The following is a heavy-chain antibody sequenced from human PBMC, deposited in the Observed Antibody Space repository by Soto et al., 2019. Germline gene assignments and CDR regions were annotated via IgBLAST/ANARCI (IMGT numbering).Heavy chain of an antibody. V-gene: IGHV3-48*01. CDR1: GFTFSGYS. J-gene: IGHJ4*02. CDR3: ARRYCSGTSCDSLDS. D-gene: IGHD2-15*01. Sequence: GGSLRLSCAASGFTFSGYSMNWVRQAPGKGLDWVSYISGSSTTKYYADSVKGRFTISRDNAKNALYLQMDSLRADDTAVYYCARRYCSGTSCDSLDSWGQGVLVTVSS. CDR2: ISGSSTTK.